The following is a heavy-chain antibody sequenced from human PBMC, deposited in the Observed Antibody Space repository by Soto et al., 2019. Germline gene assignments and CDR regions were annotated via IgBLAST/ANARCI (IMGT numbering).Heavy chain of an antibody. D-gene: IGHD2-8*01. V-gene: IGHV6-1*01. Sequence: SHSLTLPCAISGDSISSNTATWAWLKKSQSRGLEWLGRTYYRSKWYNDYAVSVKSRITINPDTSNNQLSLQLNSVTPDDTAVYYCARLIGNSWSDSWGQGTLVTVSS. CDR1: GDSISSNTAT. CDR3: ARLIGNSWSDS. CDR2: TYYRSKWYN. J-gene: IGHJ5*01.